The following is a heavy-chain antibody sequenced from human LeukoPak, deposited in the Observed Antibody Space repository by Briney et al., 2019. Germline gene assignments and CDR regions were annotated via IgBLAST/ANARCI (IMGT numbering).Heavy chain of an antibody. CDR1: GYTFTSYG. Sequence: GASVKVSCKASGYTFTSYGISWVRQAPGQGLEWMGWISDYNGNTNYAQKLQGRVTMTTDTSTSTAYMELRSLRSDDTAVYYCARDCRITMIVVVPEIDYWGQGTLVTVSS. D-gene: IGHD3-22*01. CDR2: ISDYNGNT. V-gene: IGHV1-18*01. J-gene: IGHJ4*02. CDR3: ARDCRITMIVVVPEIDY.